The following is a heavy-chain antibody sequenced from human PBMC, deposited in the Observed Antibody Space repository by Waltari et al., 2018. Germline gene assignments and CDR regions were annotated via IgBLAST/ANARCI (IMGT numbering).Heavy chain of an antibody. V-gene: IGHV5-51*03. D-gene: IGHD3-16*01. J-gene: IGHJ3*01. CDR2: IFPGDSDT. Sequence: EVQLVQSGAAVRKPGESLQISCMGLGYWFAGYGIGWWRQMPGKGLEWMVIIFPGDSDTRYSPSCQGHVTIAADTSNSTAYLQLTNLKASDTAMYYCARHPLVWVASTQNAFDVWGQGTMVTVSS. CDR1: GYWFAGYG. CDR3: ARHPLVWVASTQNAFDV.